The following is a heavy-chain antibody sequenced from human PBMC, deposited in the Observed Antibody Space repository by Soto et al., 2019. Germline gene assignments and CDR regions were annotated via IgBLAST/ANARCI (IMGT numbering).Heavy chain of an antibody. J-gene: IGHJ5*02. CDR1: GFTFSSYD. CDR2: IGTSGDT. V-gene: IGHV3-13*04. D-gene: IGHD6-6*01. Sequence: EVQVVESGGGLVQPGGSLRLSCAAAGFTFSSYDMHWVRQATGRGLEWVSGIGTSGDTYYAGSVKGRFTISRENAKNSVYLQMNSLRAGDTAVYYCARGALGFDPWGQGTLVAVSS. CDR3: ARGALGFDP.